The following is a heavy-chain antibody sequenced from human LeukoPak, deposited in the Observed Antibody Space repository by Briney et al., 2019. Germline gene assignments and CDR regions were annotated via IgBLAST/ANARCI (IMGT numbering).Heavy chain of an antibody. CDR1: GFTFSGYD. V-gene: IGHV3-30-3*01. D-gene: IGHD3-22*01. J-gene: IGHJ4*02. CDR2: ISDDGSSK. CDR3: ARAPIVVVTMYYFDH. Sequence: GGSLRLSCAASGFTFSGYDMHWVRQAPGKGLEWVAVISDDGSSKYYADSVKGRFTISRDNSKNTPYLQMNSLRTEDAALYYCARAPIVVVTMYYFDHWGQGTLVTVSS.